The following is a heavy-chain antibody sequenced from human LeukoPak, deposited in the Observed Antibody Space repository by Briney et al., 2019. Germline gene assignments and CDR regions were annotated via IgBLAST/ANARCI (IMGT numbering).Heavy chain of an antibody. J-gene: IGHJ6*03. CDR3: ARRWGSSSFYYYYYMDV. CDR1: VGSFSGYY. D-gene: IGHD6-6*01. CDR2: VNYSGST. Sequence: PSETLSLTCAVYVGSFSGYYWNWIRQPPGGGLEWIGEVNYSGSTNYNPSLKSRVTISVDTSINQFSLKLSSVTAADTAVYYCARRWGSSSFYYYYYMDVWAKGTTVTVSS. V-gene: IGHV4-34*01.